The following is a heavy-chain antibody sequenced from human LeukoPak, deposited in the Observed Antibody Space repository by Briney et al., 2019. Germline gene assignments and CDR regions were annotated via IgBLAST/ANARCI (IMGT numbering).Heavy chain of an antibody. J-gene: IGHJ4*02. CDR1: GGSISSGSYY. CDR2: IYTSGST. V-gene: IGHV4-61*02. CDR3: ASGYYYRGDY. Sequence: SETLSLTCTVSGGSISSGSYYWSWIRQPAGKGLEWIGRIYTSGSTNYNPSLKSRVTISVDTSKNEFSLKLSSETAADTAVYYCASGYYYRGDYWGQGTLVTVSS. D-gene: IGHD3-22*01.